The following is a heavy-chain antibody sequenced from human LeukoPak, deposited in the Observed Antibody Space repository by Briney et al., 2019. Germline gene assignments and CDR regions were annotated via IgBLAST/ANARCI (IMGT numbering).Heavy chain of an antibody. Sequence: SVKVSRKASGGTFSSYAISWVRQAPGQGLEWMGGIIPIFGTANYAQKFQGRVTITADESTSTAYMELSSLRSEDTAVYYCARSWDTAMVSYFDYWGQGTLVTVSS. D-gene: IGHD5-18*01. J-gene: IGHJ4*02. V-gene: IGHV1-69*13. CDR3: ARSWDTAMVSYFDY. CDR2: IIPIFGTA. CDR1: GGTFSSYA.